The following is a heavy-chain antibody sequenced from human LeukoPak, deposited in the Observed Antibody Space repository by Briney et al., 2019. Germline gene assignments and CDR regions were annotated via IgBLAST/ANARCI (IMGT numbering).Heavy chain of an antibody. CDR2: ISSSSSTI. J-gene: IGHJ6*03. V-gene: IGHV3-48*01. Sequence: GGSLRLSCAASGFTFSSYSMNWVRQAPGKGLEWVSYISSSSSTIYYADSVKGRFTISRDNAKNSLYLQMNSLRAEDTAVYYCASPWPDTAMEKGWYYYYMDVWGKGTTVTVSS. CDR3: ASPWPDTAMEKGWYYYYMDV. D-gene: IGHD5-18*01. CDR1: GFTFSSYS.